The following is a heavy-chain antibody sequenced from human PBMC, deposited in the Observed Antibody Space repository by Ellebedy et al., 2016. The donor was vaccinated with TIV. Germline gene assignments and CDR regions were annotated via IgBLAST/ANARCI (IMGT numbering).Heavy chain of an antibody. J-gene: IGHJ4*02. Sequence: PGGSLRLSCAASGFTFSVSAIHWVRQAPGKGLEWVGLIRTKKNNSVTSYAGSVKCRFTVSRDDSKNTANLQFNSLKTDDTAVYYCARLNYGLDSWGRGTLVIVSS. CDR2: IRTKKNNSVT. CDR1: GFTFSVSA. D-gene: IGHD3/OR15-3a*01. CDR3: ARLNYGLDS. V-gene: IGHV3-73*01.